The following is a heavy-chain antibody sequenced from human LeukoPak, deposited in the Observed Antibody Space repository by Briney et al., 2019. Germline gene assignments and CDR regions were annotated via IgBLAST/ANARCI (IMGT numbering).Heavy chain of an antibody. CDR2: ISSSGSTI. D-gene: IGHD3-10*01. V-gene: IGHV3-48*03. J-gene: IGHJ5*02. CDR3: ARDHMVRGVRGHWFDP. Sequence: RAGGSLRLSCAASGFTFSSYEMNWVRQAPGKGLEWVSYISSSGSTIYYADSVKGRFTISRDNAKNSLYLQMNSLRAEDTAVYYCARDHMVRGVRGHWFDPWGQGTLVTVSS. CDR1: GFTFSSYE.